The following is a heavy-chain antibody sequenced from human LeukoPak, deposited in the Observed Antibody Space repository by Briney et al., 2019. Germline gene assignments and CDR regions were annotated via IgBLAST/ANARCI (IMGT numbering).Heavy chain of an antibody. CDR2: INHSGST. D-gene: IGHD3-22*01. J-gene: IGHJ3*02. CDR1: GGSFSGYY. Sequence: KPSETLSLTCAVYGGSFSGYYWSWIRQPPGKGLEWIGEINHSGSTNYNPSLKSRVTISVDTSKNQFSLKLSSVTAADTAVYYCARQYYYDSSGYYSSGDAFDIWGQGTMVTVSS. V-gene: IGHV4-34*01. CDR3: ARQYYYDSSGYYSSGDAFDI.